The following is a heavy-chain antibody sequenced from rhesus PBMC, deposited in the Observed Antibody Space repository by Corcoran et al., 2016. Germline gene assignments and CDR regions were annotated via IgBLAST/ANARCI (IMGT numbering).Heavy chain of an antibody. CDR1: GCSICSNH. CDR2: IYGGSGST. CDR3: ARFDGSSYCDY. J-gene: IGHJ4*01. V-gene: IGHV4-147*01. D-gene: IGHD4-29*01. Sequence: QVQLQESGPGLVKPSETLSLTCAVSGCSICSNHRSWLRQAPGKGLEWIGYIYGGSGSTSYNPSLKSRVTISTDTSKNQFSLKLSSVTAADTAVYYCARFDGSSYCDYWGQGVLVTVSS.